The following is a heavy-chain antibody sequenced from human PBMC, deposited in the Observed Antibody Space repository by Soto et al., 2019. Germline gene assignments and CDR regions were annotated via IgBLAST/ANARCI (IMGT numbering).Heavy chain of an antibody. CDR3: ARGSFNYGGDYYYYYMDV. CDR2: IIPILGIA. Sequence: QVQLVQSGAEVKKPGSSVKVSCKASGGTFSSYTISWVRQAPGQGLEWMGRIIPILGIANYAQKFQGRVTITADKSTSTAYMELISLRSEDTAVYYCARGSFNYGGDYYYYYMDVWGKGTTVTVSS. V-gene: IGHV1-69*02. CDR1: GGTFSSYT. J-gene: IGHJ6*03. D-gene: IGHD4-17*01.